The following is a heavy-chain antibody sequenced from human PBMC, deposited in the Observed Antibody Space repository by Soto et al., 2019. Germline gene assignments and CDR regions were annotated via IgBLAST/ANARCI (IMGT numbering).Heavy chain of an antibody. CDR1: GFTFSSYG. J-gene: IGHJ4*02. Sequence: GGSLRLSCAASGFTFSSYGMHWVRQAPGKGLEWVAVIPYDGSNKYYADSVKGRFTISRDNSKNTLYLQMNSLRAEDTAVYYCAKGRPNYYDSSGYPVWGQGTLVTVSS. V-gene: IGHV3-30*18. D-gene: IGHD3-22*01. CDR2: IPYDGSNK. CDR3: AKGRPNYYDSSGYPV.